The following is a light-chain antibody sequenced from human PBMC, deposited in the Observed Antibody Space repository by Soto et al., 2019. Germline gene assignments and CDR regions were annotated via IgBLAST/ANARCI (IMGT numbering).Light chain of an antibody. CDR2: DTS. J-gene: IGKJ5*01. V-gene: IGKV3-11*01. Sequence: EIALTQSPATLCLSPGERATLSGLAIQSVGSFLAWYQQKPGQAPRLLIYDTSIRATGIPARFSGSGSGTDFTLTISSLEPEDFAVYYCQQRNSWPPTFTFGQGTRLEI. CDR3: QQRNSWPPTFT. CDR1: QSVGSF.